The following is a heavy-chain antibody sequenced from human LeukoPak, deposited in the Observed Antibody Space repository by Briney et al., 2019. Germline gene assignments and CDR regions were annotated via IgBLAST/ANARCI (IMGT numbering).Heavy chain of an antibody. V-gene: IGHV3-23*01. CDR3: AKRSPYYFDY. Sequence: PGGSLRLSCAASGFSFSSSAMSWVRQAPGKGLEWVSSISPGAATYYADSVKGRFTISRDNSKNTLYLQMNSLRAEDTAVYSCAKRSPYYFDYWGRGILVTVSS. J-gene: IGHJ4*02. CDR1: GFSFSSSA. CDR2: ISPGAAT.